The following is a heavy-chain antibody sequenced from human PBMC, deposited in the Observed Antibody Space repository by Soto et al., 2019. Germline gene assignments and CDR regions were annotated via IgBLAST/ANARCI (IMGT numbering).Heavy chain of an antibody. CDR3: TRESRGATLYYYGMDV. V-gene: IGHV3-49*03. Sequence: PGGSLRLSCTASGFTFGDYAMSWFRQAPGKGLEWVGFIRSKAYGGTTEYAASVKGRFTISRDDSKSIAYLQMNSLKTEDTAVYYCTRESRGATLYYYGMDVWGQGTTVS. J-gene: IGHJ6*02. CDR1: GFTFGDYA. CDR2: IRSKAYGGTT. D-gene: IGHD1-26*01.